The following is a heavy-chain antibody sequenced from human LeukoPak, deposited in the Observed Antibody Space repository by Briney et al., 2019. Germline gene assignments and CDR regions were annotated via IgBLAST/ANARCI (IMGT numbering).Heavy chain of an antibody. J-gene: IGHJ6*02. CDR3: ARVIAVAGKPYYYYGMDV. V-gene: IGHV4-4*02. D-gene: IGHD6-19*01. CDR2: IYHSGST. CDR1: GGSISSSNW. Sequence: SGTLSLTCAVSGGSISSSNWWSWVRQPPGKGLEWIGEIYHSGSTNYNPSLKSRVTISVDKSKNQFSLKLSSVTAADTAVYYCARVIAVAGKPYYYYGMDVWGQGTTVTVSS.